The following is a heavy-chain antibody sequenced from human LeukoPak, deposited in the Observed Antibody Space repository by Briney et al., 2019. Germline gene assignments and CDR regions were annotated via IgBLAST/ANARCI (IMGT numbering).Heavy chain of an antibody. CDR2: INPNSGGT. CDR1: GYTFTGYY. CDR3: AREPRKDGHNGMDV. Sequence: ASVKVSCKASGYTFTGYYMHWVRQAPGQGLELMGWINPNSGGTNYAQKFQGRVTMTRDTSTSTVYMELSSLRSEDTAVYYCAREPRKDGHNGMDVWGQGTTVTVSS. D-gene: IGHD5-24*01. V-gene: IGHV1-2*02. J-gene: IGHJ6*02.